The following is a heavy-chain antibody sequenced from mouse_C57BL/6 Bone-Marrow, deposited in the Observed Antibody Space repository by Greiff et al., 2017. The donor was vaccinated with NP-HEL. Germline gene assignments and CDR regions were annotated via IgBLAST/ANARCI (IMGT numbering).Heavy chain of an antibody. CDR2: IDPSDSST. Sequence: VQLQQPGAELVRPGTSVKLSCKASGYTFTSYWMHWVKQRPGQGLEWIGVIDPSDSSTNYNQKFKGKATLTVDTSSSTAYMQLSSLTSEDSAVYYCARGPAWFAYWGQGTLVTVSA. J-gene: IGHJ3*01. CDR1: GYTFTSYW. CDR3: ARGPAWFAY. V-gene: IGHV1-59*01.